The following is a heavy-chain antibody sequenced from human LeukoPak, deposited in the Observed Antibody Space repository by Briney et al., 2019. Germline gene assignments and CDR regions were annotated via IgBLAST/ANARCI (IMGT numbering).Heavy chain of an antibody. V-gene: IGHV1-2*02. D-gene: IGHD3-16*01. CDR3: ARALAWGGPTYPDY. CDR1: GYTFTGYY. J-gene: IGHJ4*02. Sequence: ASVKVSCKASGYTFTGYYMHWVRQAPGQGLEWMGWINPNSGGTNYAQKFQGRVTMTRDTSISTAYMELSRLRSDDTAVYYCARALAWGGPTYPDYWGQGTLVTVSS. CDR2: INPNSGGT.